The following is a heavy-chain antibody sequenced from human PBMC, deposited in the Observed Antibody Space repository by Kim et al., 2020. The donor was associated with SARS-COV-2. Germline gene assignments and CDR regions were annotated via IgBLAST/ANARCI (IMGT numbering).Heavy chain of an antibody. V-gene: IGHV3-33*01. CDR1: GFTFSSYG. Sequence: GGSLRLSCAASGFTFSSYGMHWVRQAPGKGLEWVAVIWYDGSNKYYADSVKGRFTISRDNSKNTLYLQMNSLRAEDTAVYYCARDGCITIFHCAWFDPWGQGTLVTVSS. D-gene: IGHD3-9*01. CDR2: IWYDGSNK. CDR3: ARDGCITIFHCAWFDP. J-gene: IGHJ5*02.